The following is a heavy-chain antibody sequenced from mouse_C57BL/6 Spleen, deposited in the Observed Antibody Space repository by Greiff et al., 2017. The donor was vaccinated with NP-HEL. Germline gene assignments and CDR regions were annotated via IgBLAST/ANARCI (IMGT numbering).Heavy chain of an antibody. J-gene: IGHJ1*03. CDR1: GYTFTSYW. D-gene: IGHD2-3*01. Sequence: QVQLQQPGAELVRPGSSVKLSCKASGYTFTSYWMDWVKQRPGQGLEWIGNIYPSDSETHYNQKFKDKATLTVDKSSSTAYMQLSSLTSEDSAVYYCARGYDHWYFDVWGTGTTVTVSS. CDR3: ARGYDHWYFDV. CDR2: IYPSDSET. V-gene: IGHV1-61*01.